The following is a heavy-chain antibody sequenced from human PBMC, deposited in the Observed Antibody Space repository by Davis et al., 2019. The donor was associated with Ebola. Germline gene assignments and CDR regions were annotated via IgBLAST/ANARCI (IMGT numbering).Heavy chain of an antibody. J-gene: IGHJ4*02. V-gene: IGHV4-59*01. D-gene: IGHD2-8*01. Sequence: SETLSLTCTVSGGSISNDYWSWIRQPPGKGLEWIGYIYYSGSTNYNPSLKSRVTISVDTSKNQFSLKLSSVTAADTAVYYCARSSRSYCTNGVCYPYYFDYWGQGTLVTVSS. CDR2: IYYSGST. CDR1: GGSISNDY. CDR3: ARSSRSYCTNGVCYPYYFDY.